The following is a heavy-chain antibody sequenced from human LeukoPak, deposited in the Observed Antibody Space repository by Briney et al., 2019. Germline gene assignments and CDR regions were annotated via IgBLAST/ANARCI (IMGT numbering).Heavy chain of an antibody. CDR3: ATSRQLLDNWFDP. CDR2: IYYSGST. Sequence: SETLSLTCAVSGGSISSGGYSWSWIRQPPGKGLEWIGYIYYSGSTYYNPSLKSRLTISVDTSKNQFSLKLSSVTAADTAVYYCATSRQLLDNWFDPWGQGTLVTVSS. D-gene: IGHD2-2*01. V-gene: IGHV4-30-2*03. CDR1: GGSISSGGYS. J-gene: IGHJ5*02.